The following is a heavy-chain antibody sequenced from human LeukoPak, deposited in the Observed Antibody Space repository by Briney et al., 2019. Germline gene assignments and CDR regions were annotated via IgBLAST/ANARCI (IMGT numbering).Heavy chain of an antibody. Sequence: GGSLRLSCSASGFSFSSYAMHWVRQAPGKGLEYVSAISSNGGGTYYADSARGRFTISRDNSKNTLYLQMSSLRPDDTAIYYCVKGPCSGGSCYLDYWGQGTLVTVAS. CDR2: ISSNGGGT. D-gene: IGHD2-15*01. CDR3: VKGPCSGGSCYLDY. J-gene: IGHJ4*02. CDR1: GFSFSSYA. V-gene: IGHV3-64D*06.